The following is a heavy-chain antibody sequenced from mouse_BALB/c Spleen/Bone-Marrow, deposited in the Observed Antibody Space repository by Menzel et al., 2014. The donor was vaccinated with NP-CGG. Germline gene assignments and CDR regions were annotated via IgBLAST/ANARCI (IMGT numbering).Heavy chain of an antibody. V-gene: IGHV8-11*01. CDR3: ARAAMITTDAMDH. D-gene: IGHD2-4*01. CDR1: GFSLSTYGIG. Sequence: QVTLKVCGPGILQPSQTLSLTCSFSGFSLSTYGIGVGWIRQPSGKGLEWLAHIWWTDNKYYNPTLKSRLTISKDTSNNQVLLKSASVDTADTATYCCARAAMITTDAMDHWGQGASVTVSS. CDR2: IWWTDNK. J-gene: IGHJ4*01.